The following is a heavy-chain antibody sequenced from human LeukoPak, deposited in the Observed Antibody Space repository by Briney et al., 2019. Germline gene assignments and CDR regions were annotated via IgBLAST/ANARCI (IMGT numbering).Heavy chain of an antibody. Sequence: SVKVSCKASGGTFSSYAISWVRQAPGQGLEWMGGIIPIFGTANYAQKFQGRVTITADESTSTAYMELSSLRSEDTAVYYCASCGSYPPCYFDYWGQGTLVTVSS. CDR2: IIPIFGTA. J-gene: IGHJ4*02. CDR1: GGTFSSYA. D-gene: IGHD1-26*01. V-gene: IGHV1-69*13. CDR3: ASCGSYPPCYFDY.